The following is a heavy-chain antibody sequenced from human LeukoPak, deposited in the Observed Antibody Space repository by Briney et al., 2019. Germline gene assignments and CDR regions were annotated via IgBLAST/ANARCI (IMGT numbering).Heavy chain of an antibody. Sequence: GSSVKVSCKASGGTFSNYDFTFTSYAITWVRQAPGQGFEWMGGIIPIYGRADYPQKFQGRVTITADESTRTVTMQLSSLSSEDTAVYYCAGFFYDNSNAAFDIWGQGTVVTVS. V-gene: IGHV1-69*01. J-gene: IGHJ3*02. CDR1: GGTFSNYDFTFTSYA. CDR2: IIPIYGRA. D-gene: IGHD3-22*01. CDR3: AGFFYDNSNAAFDI.